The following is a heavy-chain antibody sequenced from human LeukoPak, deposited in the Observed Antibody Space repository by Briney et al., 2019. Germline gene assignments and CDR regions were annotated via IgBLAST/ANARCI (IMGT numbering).Heavy chain of an antibody. V-gene: IGHV4-61*02. CDR1: GGSISSGSYY. D-gene: IGHD3-22*01. CDR2: IYTSGST. Sequence: SETLSLACTVSGGSISSGSYYWSWIRQPAGKGLEWIGRIYTSGSTNYNPSLKSRVTISVDTSKNQSSLKLSSVTAADTAVYYCARGPSGYHFDYWGQGTLVTVSS. J-gene: IGHJ4*02. CDR3: ARGPSGYHFDY.